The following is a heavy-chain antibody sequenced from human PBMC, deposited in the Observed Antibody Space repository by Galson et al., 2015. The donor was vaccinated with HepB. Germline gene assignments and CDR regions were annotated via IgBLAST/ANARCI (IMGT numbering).Heavy chain of an antibody. V-gene: IGHV3-23*01. CDR3: AKAGWGRIVVVIHYFDY. D-gene: IGHD2-21*01. CDR1: GFTFSSYA. J-gene: IGHJ4*02. CDR2: ISGSGGST. Sequence: SLRLACAASGFTFSSYAMSWVRQAPGKGLEWVSAISGSGGSTYYADSVKGRFTISRDNSKNTLYLQMHSLRAEDTAVYDCAKAGWGRIVVVIHYFDYWGQGTLVTVSS.